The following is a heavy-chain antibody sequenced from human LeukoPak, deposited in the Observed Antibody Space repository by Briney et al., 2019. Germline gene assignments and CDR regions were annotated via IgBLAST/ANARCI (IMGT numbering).Heavy chain of an antibody. CDR2: INPSGGST. CDR1: GYTFTSYY. V-gene: IGHV1-46*01. J-gene: IGHJ6*02. D-gene: IGHD6-13*01. CDR3: ASLGIAAAGVNYGMDV. Sequence: ASVKVSCKASGYTFTSYYMHWVRQAPGQGLEWMGLINPSGGSTSYAQKFQGRVTMTRDTSTSTVYMELSSLRSEDTAVYYCASLGIAAAGVNYGMDVWGQGTTVTVSS.